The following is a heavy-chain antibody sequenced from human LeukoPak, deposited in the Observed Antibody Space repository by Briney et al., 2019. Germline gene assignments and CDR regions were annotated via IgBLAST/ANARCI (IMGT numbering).Heavy chain of an antibody. CDR2: ISAYNGNT. Sequence: ASVKVSCKASGYTFTSYGISWVRQAPGQGLEWMGWISAYNGNTNYAQKLQGRVTMTTDTSTSTAYMELRSLRSDDTAVYYCARIIPTYSSSWSQEDWGQGTLVTVSS. CDR1: GYTFTSYG. D-gene: IGHD6-13*01. J-gene: IGHJ4*02. V-gene: IGHV1-18*01. CDR3: ARIIPTYSSSWSQED.